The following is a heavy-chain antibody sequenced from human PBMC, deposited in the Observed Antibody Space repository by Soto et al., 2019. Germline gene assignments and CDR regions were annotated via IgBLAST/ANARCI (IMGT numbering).Heavy chain of an antibody. CDR3: AKGSIEYSASVEH. CDR2: ISARGGSS. J-gene: IGHJ4*02. CDR1: GFSFSSYA. V-gene: IGHV3-23*01. D-gene: IGHD5-12*01. Sequence: EVQLLESGGDLVQPGGSLRLACAASGFSFSSYAMVWVRQAPGKGLEGVSVISARGGSSYFADSVKGRFTISRDNSRNVLSLAMNSLRAEDTVRYFCAKGSIEYSASVEHWGQGTPALVSS.